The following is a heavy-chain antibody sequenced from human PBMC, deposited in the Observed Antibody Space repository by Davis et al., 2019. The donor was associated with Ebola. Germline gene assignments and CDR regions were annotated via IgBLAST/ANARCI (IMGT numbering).Heavy chain of an antibody. CDR1: GYTFTSYY. CDR3: ARVRALHYFDY. V-gene: IGHV1-46*01. CDR2: INPSGGST. J-gene: IGHJ4*02. Sequence: ASVKVSCKASGYTFTSYYMHWVRQAPGQGLEWMGIINPSGGSTSYAQKFQGRVTMTRDTSTSTVYMELSSPRSEDTAVYYCARVRALHYFDYWGQGTLVTVSS.